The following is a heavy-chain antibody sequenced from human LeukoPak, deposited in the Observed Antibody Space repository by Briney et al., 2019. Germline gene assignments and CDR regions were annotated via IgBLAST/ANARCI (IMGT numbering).Heavy chain of an antibody. CDR1: GFTFRSYA. D-gene: IGHD3-22*01. V-gene: IGHV3-23*01. Sequence: GGSLRLSCAASGFTFRSYAMRWVRQAPGKGLEWVSAISGSGGSTYYADSVKRRFTISRDNSKNTLYLQMNSLRAEDTAVYYCAKDPTMIVVVIPDYWGQGTLVTVSS. J-gene: IGHJ4*02. CDR3: AKDPTMIVVVIPDY. CDR2: ISGSGGST.